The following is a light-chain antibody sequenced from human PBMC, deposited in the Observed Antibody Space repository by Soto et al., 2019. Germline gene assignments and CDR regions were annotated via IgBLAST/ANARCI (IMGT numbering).Light chain of an antibody. CDR1: QSIRYA. Sequence: DIQLTQSPSTLSASVGDRVTITYRASQSIRYALAWYQQEPGKAPKVLVYDASILASGVSSRFSGSGSGTEFTLTISGLRPDDFVDYYCQQYDNYSWTFGQGTRV. CDR2: DAS. J-gene: IGKJ1*01. V-gene: IGKV1-5*01. CDR3: QQYDNYSWT.